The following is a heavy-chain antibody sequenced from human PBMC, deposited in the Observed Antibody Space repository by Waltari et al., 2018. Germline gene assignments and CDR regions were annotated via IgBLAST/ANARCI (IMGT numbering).Heavy chain of an antibody. J-gene: IGHJ6*02. Sequence: QVQLVQSGAEVKKPGSSVKVSCKASGGTFSSYAISWVRQAPGQGLEWMGGTIPIFGTANYAQKCQGRVTMTADESTSTAYMELSSLRSEDTAVYYCARKDGDYVYYYYGMDVWGQGTTVTVSS. CDR3: ARKDGDYVYYYYGMDV. CDR1: GGTFSSYA. D-gene: IGHD4-17*01. V-gene: IGHV1-69*01. CDR2: TIPIFGTA.